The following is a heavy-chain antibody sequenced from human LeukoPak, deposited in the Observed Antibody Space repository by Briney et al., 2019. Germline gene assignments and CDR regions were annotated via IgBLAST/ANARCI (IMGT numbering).Heavy chain of an antibody. CDR2: MNPNSGNT. D-gene: IGHD3-22*01. J-gene: IGHJ4*02. V-gene: IGHV1-8*03. Sequence: GASVKVSCKASGYTFTSYDINWVRQATGQGLEWMGWMNPNSGNTGYAQKFQGRVTITRNTSISTAYMELSSLRSEDTAVYYCARGPISRSTRVVAYYFDYWGQGTLVTVSS. CDR1: GYTFTSYD. CDR3: ARGPISRSTRVVAYYFDY.